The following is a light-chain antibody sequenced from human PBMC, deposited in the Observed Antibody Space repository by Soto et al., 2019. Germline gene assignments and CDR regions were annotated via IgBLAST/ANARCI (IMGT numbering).Light chain of an antibody. V-gene: IGKV1-39*01. CDR3: QQGYSTRIT. CDR2: AAS. CDR1: QSISNY. Sequence: DIQMTQSPSSLSASVGDRVTITCRASQSISNYLNWYQQKPEKAPKLLIYAASSLQSGVPSRFSGSGSGTDFTLTISSLQPEDFATYYCQQGYSTRITFGQGTRLEIK. J-gene: IGKJ5*01.